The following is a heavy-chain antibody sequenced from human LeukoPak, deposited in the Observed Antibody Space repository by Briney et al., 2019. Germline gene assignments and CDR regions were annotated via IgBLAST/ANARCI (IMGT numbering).Heavy chain of an antibody. Sequence: SETLSLTCAVYGGSFSGYYWSWIRQPPGKGLEWIGEINHSESTNYNPSLKSRVTISTDTSKNQFSLKLSSVTAADTAVYYCARGLIAARLCYFDSWGQGTLVTVSS. D-gene: IGHD6-6*01. J-gene: IGHJ4*02. CDR2: INHSEST. V-gene: IGHV4-34*01. CDR3: ARGLIAARLCYFDS. CDR1: GGSFSGYY.